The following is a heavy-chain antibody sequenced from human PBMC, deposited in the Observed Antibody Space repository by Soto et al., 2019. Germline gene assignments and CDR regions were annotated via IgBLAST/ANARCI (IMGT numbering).Heavy chain of an antibody. V-gene: IGHV3-21*01. CDR2: ISSTTNYI. CDR1: GFTFTRYS. CDR3: ARESEDLTSNFDY. Sequence: EVQLVESGGGLVKPGGSLRLSCAASGFTFTRYSMNWVRQAPGKGLEWVSSISSTTNYIYYADSMKGRVTVSRANAKNSVYLDMNTLSAEDTAVYYCARESEDLTSNFDYWGQGTLVTVSS. J-gene: IGHJ4*02.